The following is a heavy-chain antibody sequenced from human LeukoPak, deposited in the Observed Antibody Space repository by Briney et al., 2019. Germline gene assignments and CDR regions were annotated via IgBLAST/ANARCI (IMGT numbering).Heavy chain of an antibody. J-gene: IGHJ6*02. CDR2: ISSSSSYI. Sequence: GGSLRLSCAASGFTFSSYSMNWVRQAPGKGLEWVSSISSSSSYIYYADSVKGRFTISRDNAKNSLYLQMNSLRAEDMAVYYCAREYSSSWAYYYYGMDVWGQGTTVTVSS. D-gene: IGHD6-13*01. CDR1: GFTFSSYS. CDR3: AREYSSSWAYYYYGMDV. V-gene: IGHV3-21*01.